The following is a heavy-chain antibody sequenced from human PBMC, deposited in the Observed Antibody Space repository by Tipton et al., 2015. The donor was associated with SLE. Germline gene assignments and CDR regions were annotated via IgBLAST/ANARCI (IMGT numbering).Heavy chain of an antibody. Sequence: TLSLTCIVSGGSISSYYWTWIRQPPGKGLEWIGYIYYSGNTNYNPSLKSRVTLSVDTSKNRFSLKLSSVTAADTAVYYCARGGVGGYDYFDHWGQGTLVTVSS. CDR3: ARGGVGGYDYFDH. D-gene: IGHD5-12*01. J-gene: IGHJ4*02. CDR1: GGSISSYY. V-gene: IGHV4-59*12. CDR2: IYYSGNT.